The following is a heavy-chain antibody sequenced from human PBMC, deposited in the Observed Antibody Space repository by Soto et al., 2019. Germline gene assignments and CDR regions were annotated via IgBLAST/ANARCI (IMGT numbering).Heavy chain of an antibody. CDR2: IHYSGRV. D-gene: IGHD6-19*01. V-gene: IGHV4-39*01. CDR1: GRSISGIHYH. Sequence: EALSLPCTLSGRSISGIHYHWVCILQPPGKGLEWIGSIHYSGRVFYKSSLLGRATISVDTSKNQFSLDLNSVTATDTAVYYCALTPPIEVAGPDFWGQGTLVTVSS. CDR3: ALTPPIEVAGPDF. J-gene: IGHJ4*02.